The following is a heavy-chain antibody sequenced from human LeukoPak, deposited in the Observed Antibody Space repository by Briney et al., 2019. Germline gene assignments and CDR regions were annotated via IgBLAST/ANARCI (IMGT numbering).Heavy chain of an antibody. Sequence: GGSLRLSCAASGFTFSSYAMSWVRQAPGKGLEWVSAISGSGGSTYYADSVKGRFTISGDNSKNTLYLQMNSLRVEDTAVYYCARDHADRDTAMVFDYWGQGTLVTVSS. CDR1: GFTFSSYA. V-gene: IGHV3-23*01. D-gene: IGHD5-18*01. CDR2: ISGSGGST. CDR3: ARDHADRDTAMVFDY. J-gene: IGHJ4*02.